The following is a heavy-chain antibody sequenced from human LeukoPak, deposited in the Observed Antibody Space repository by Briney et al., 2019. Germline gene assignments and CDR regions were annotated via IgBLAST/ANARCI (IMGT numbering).Heavy chain of an antibody. CDR1: GGSFSGYY. CDR3: ARGILCSSTSCPYNWFDP. J-gene: IGHJ5*02. D-gene: IGHD2-2*01. CDR2: INHSGST. Sequence: PSETLSLTCAVYGGSFSGYYWSWIRQPPGKGLEWIGEINHSGSTNYNPSLKSRVTISVDTSKNQFSLKLSSVTAADTAVYYCARGILCSSTSCPYNWFDPWGRGTLVTVSS. V-gene: IGHV4-34*01.